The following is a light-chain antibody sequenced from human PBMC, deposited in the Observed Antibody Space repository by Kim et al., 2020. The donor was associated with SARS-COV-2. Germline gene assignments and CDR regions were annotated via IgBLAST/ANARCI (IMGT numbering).Light chain of an antibody. J-gene: IGKJ1*01. CDR1: QSVSSSY. CDR3: QQYGSSPGT. CDR2: GAS. V-gene: IGKV3-20*01. Sequence: SPGESATLSGRASQSVSSSYLAGYQQKPGQAPRLLIYGASSRATGIPDRFSGSGSGTDFTLTISRLEPEDFAVYYCQQYGSSPGTFGQGTKVDIK.